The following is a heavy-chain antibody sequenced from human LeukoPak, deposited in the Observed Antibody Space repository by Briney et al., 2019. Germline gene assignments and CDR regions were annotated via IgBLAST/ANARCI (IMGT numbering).Heavy chain of an antibody. CDR2: IYYSGST. D-gene: IGHD3-3*01. V-gene: IGHV4-39*07. Sequence: SETLSLTCTVSGGSISSSSYYWGWIRQPPGKGLEWIGSIYYSGSTYYNPSLKSRVTISVDKSKNQFSLKLSSVTAADTAVYYCATDSTYYDFWSGYYRSAFDIWGQGTMVTVSS. CDR1: GGSISSSSYY. CDR3: ATDSTYYDFWSGYYRSAFDI. J-gene: IGHJ3*02.